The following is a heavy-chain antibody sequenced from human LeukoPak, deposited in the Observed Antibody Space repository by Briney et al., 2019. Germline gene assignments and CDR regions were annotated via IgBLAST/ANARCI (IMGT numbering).Heavy chain of an antibody. CDR3: AKSTKLYYYDSSGYYYFDY. J-gene: IGHJ4*02. CDR1: GFTFSSYA. D-gene: IGHD3-22*01. CDR2: ISGSGGST. V-gene: IGHV3-23*01. Sequence: GGSLRLSWAASGFTFSSYAMSWVRQAPGKGLEWVSAISGSGGSTYYADSVKGRFTISRDNSKNTLYLQMNSLRAEDTAVYYCAKSTKLYYYDSSGYYYFDYWGQGTLVTVSS.